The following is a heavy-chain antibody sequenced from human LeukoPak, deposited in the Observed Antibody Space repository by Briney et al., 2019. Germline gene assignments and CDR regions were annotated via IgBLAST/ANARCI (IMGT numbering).Heavy chain of an antibody. CDR2: IYYSGST. CDR3: ARNNYVTHFYGLDV. Sequence: SETPSLTCTVSGGSINSYYWSWIRQPPGKGLEWIAYIYYSGSTNYNPSLKSRVTISVDTSKNQFSLKLSSVTAADTAVYFCARNNYVTHFYGLDVWGQGTTVTVSS. CDR1: GGSINSYY. J-gene: IGHJ6*02. V-gene: IGHV4-59*01. D-gene: IGHD4-11*01.